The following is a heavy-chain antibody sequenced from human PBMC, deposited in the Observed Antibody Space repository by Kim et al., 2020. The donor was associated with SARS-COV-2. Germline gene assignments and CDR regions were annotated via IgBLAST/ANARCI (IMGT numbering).Heavy chain of an antibody. Sequence: GGSLRLSCEASGFSFSDYYMYWIRQSPRKGLEWLSYISGSGSVKEYADFVKGRFTISRDNAKRMLYLDMTGLSADDTALYYCVRADSASYRFYSWGQGTL. J-gene: IGHJ4*02. CDR2: ISGSGSVK. V-gene: IGHV3-11*01. CDR1: GFSFSDYY. D-gene: IGHD2-2*01. CDR3: VRADSASYRFYS.